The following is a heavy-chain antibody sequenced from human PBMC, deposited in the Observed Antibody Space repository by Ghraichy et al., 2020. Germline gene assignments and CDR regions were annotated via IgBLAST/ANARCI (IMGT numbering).Heavy chain of an antibody. V-gene: IGHV3-49*03. Sequence: GESLNISCLGSGFTFADYAMSWFRQAPGKGLEWVGFIRSQAFGGTTLYAASVKGRFTLSRDDSKSVAYLQMDSLKTEDTAIYYCTRDYQLLSPCGQGTQVTVSS. CDR3: TRDYQLLSP. CDR1: GFTFADYA. CDR2: IRSQAFGGTT. J-gene: IGHJ5*02. D-gene: IGHD1-1*01.